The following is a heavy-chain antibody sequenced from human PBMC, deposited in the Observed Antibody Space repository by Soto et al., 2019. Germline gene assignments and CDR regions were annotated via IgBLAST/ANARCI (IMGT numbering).Heavy chain of an antibody. J-gene: IGHJ6*02. D-gene: IGHD2-21*02. CDR2: IYSGGST. CDR3: ASTYCGGDCRRNYYYYYGMDV. Sequence: GGSLRLSSAASGFTVSSNYMSLVRQAPGKGLEWVSVIYSGGSTYYADSVKGGFTISRDNSKNTLYLQMNSLRAEDTAVYYCASTYCGGDCRRNYYYYYGMDVWGQGTTVTVSS. CDR1: GFTVSSNY. V-gene: IGHV3-66*01.